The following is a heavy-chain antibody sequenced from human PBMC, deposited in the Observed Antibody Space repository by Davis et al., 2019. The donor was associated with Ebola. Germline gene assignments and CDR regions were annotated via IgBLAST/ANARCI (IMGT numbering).Heavy chain of an antibody. D-gene: IGHD2-2*01. Sequence: ASVKVSCKTSGYTFTHYDINWVRQATGQGLEWMGWMNPNSGNAGYAQKFQGRVTITRNTSINTAYMELSSLRSEDTAVYFCARAARRSSMYNWFDPWGQGTLVTVSS. CDR3: ARAARRSSMYNWFDP. CDR2: MNPNSGNA. J-gene: IGHJ5*02. V-gene: IGHV1-8*03. CDR1: GYTFTHYD.